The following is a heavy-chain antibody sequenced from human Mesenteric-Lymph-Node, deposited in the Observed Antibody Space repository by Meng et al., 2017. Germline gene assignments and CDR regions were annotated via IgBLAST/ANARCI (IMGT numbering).Heavy chain of an antibody. J-gene: IGHJ6*02. Sequence: ASVKVSCKASGGTFSSYTISWVRQAPGQGLEWMGWISAYNGNTNYAQKLQGRVTMTTDTSTSTAYMELRSLRSDDTAVYYCATGLVYGSGSYYKPRYYYYGMDVWGQGTTVTVSS. CDR3: ATGLVYGSGSYYKPRYYYYGMDV. D-gene: IGHD3-10*01. V-gene: IGHV1-18*01. CDR1: GGTFSSYT. CDR2: ISAYNGNT.